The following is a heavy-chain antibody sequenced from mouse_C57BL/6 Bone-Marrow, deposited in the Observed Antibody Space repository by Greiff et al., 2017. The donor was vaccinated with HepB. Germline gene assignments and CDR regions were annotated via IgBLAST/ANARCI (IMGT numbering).Heavy chain of an antibody. D-gene: IGHD4-1*01. CDR3: EGEKLGRGYVDV. CDR2: ITHSGET. J-gene: IGHJ1*03. CDR1: GFPITSGYY. V-gene: IGHV12-3*01. Sequence: ESGPGLVKPSQSLFLTCSITGFPITSGYYWIWNRQSPGKPLEWLGYITHSGETFYNPSLQSPISITRETSKNPFFLQLNTVTTEDTAMYYWEGEKLGRGYVDVWGTGTTVTVSS.